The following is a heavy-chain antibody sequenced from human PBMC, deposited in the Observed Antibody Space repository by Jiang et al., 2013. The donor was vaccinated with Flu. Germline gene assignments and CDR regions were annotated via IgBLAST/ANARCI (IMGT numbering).Heavy chain of an antibody. Sequence: GVVQPGRSLRLSCAASGFTFSSYGMHWVRQAPGKGLEWVAVISYDGSNKYYADSVKGRFTISRDNSKNTLYLQMNSLRAEDTAVYYCAKSYYSGYEVYYFDYWGQGTLVTVSS. D-gene: IGHD5-12*01. V-gene: IGHV3-30*18. CDR3: AKSYYSGYEVYYFDY. CDR2: ISYDGSNK. CDR1: GFTFSSYG. J-gene: IGHJ4*02.